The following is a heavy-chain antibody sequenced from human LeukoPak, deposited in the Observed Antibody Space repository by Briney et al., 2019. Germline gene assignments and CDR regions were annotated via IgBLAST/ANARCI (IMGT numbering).Heavy chain of an antibody. Sequence: SETVSLTCTVSGGSISSYYWSWIRQPPGKGLEWIGYIYHSGSTNYNPSLKSRVTISVNTSKNQFSLNLSSVTAADTAVYYCASRKGLYYYGSGSYYIFDYWGQGNLVSLSS. D-gene: IGHD3-10*01. CDR2: IYHSGST. J-gene: IGHJ4*02. V-gene: IGHV4-59*01. CDR3: ASRKGLYYYGSGSYYIFDY. CDR1: GGSISSYY.